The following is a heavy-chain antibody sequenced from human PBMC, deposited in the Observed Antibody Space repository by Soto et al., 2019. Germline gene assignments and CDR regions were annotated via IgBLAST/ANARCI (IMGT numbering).Heavy chain of an antibody. D-gene: IGHD3-22*01. CDR2: IYYNGTT. CDR1: GGSISSPNFY. Sequence: SETLSLTCTVSGGSISSPNFYWSWIRQHPGKGLEWIGHIYYNGTTYYNPTLKSRVSISVDTSKNQFSLKLSSVTAADTAVYYCVRAASFYYDNTGYYHFDYWGQGSLVTVSS. CDR3: VRAASFYYDNTGYYHFDY. V-gene: IGHV4-31*03. J-gene: IGHJ4*02.